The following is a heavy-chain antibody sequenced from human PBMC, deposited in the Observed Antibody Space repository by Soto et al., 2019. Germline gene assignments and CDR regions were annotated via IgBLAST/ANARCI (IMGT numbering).Heavy chain of an antibody. CDR3: ARWASIAARRNRYYFDY. V-gene: IGHV3-72*01. D-gene: IGHD6-6*01. CDR1: GFTFSDHY. CDR2: TRNKANSYTT. J-gene: IGHJ4*02. Sequence: GGSLRLSCAASGFTFSDHYMDWVRQAPGKGLEWVGRTRNKANSYTTEYAASVKGRFTISRDDSKNSLYLQMNSLKTEDTAVYYCARWASIAARRNRYYFDYWGQGTLVTVSS.